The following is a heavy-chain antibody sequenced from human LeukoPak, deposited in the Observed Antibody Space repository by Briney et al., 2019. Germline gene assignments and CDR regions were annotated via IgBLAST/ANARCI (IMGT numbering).Heavy chain of an antibody. CDR2: ISGSGGST. V-gene: IGHV3-23*01. J-gene: IGHJ4*02. D-gene: IGHD3/OR15-3a*01. Sequence: PGGSLRLSCAASGFTFRSYAMSWVRQAPGKGLEWVSVISGSGGSTYYADSVKGRFTISRDNSKNTLYLQMNSLRAEDTAVYFCVKGHFGTPLDYWDQGTLVTVSS. CDR3: VKGHFGTPLDY. CDR1: GFTFRSYA.